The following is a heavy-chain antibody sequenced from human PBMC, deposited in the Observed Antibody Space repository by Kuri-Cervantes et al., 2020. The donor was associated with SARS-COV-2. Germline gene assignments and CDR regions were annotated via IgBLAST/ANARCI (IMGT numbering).Heavy chain of an antibody. D-gene: IGHD3-22*01. CDR2: TSRSGGTS. V-gene: IGHV3-23*01. J-gene: IGHJ5*02. CDR1: QFNFDNNA. Sequence: GGSLRLSCVASQFNFDNNAMTWVRQAPGKGLEWVSSTSRSGGTSYYADSVKGRFTISRDNSKNTLFLHMNSLRVEDTAIYYCAAYYYDMTRSKRFDPWGQGTLVTVSS. CDR3: AAYYYDMTRSKRFDP.